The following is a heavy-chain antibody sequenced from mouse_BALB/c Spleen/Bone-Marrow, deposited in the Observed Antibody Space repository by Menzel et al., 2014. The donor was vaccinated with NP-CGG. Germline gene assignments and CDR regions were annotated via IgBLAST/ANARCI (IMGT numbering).Heavy chain of an antibody. CDR1: GYTFTSYW. V-gene: IGHV1S81*02. CDR2: IIPSNGRS. D-gene: IGHD2-13*01. CDR3: ARTYGDSPYFYAMDY. J-gene: IGHJ4*01. Sequence: QVQLQQSGAELVKPGTSVKLSCKTSGYTFTSYWMHWVKQRPGQGLEWIGEIIPSNGRSNYNEKFKNKATLTVDKSSSTAYMQLSSLTSEDSAVYFCARTYGDSPYFYAMDYWGQGTSATVSS.